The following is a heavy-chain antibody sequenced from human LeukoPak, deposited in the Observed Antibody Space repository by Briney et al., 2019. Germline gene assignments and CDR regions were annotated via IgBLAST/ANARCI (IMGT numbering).Heavy chain of an antibody. CDR2: ISRDSGIK. CDR1: GFIISGDS. V-gene: IGHV3-48*01. Sequence: QSGGSLRLSCAAPGFIISGDSMNWVRQAPGKGLEWIAYISRDSGIKYYADSVRGRFTISRDNAKSSLYLQMHSLRAEDTAVYYCVRDNPRCCGVVPANIDDYWGQGTLVTVSS. J-gene: IGHJ4*02. D-gene: IGHD2-15*01. CDR3: VRDNPRCCGVVPANIDDY.